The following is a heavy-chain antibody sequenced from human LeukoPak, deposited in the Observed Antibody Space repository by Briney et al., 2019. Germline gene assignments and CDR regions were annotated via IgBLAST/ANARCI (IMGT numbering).Heavy chain of an antibody. CDR3: ARDSVTMVRGRNWFDP. D-gene: IGHD3-10*01. Sequence: ASVKVSCKASGYTFTTYGINWVRQAPGQGLEWMGRINTNTGIPTYVQGFTGRFVFSLDTSVSTAYLQISSLKAEDTAVYYCARDSVTMVRGRNWFDPWGQGTLVTVSS. CDR1: GYTFTTYG. V-gene: IGHV7-4-1*02. CDR2: INTNTGIP. J-gene: IGHJ5*02.